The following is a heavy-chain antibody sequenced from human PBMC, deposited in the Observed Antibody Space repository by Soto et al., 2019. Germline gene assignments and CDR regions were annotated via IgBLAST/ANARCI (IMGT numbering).Heavy chain of an antibody. V-gene: IGHV3-23*01. J-gene: IGHJ6*02. CDR1: GITFSANA. CDR2: ISGSGGGT. D-gene: IGHD6-13*01. Sequence: GVSLRLSCAASGITFSANAMSWVRQAPGKGLEWVSDISGSGGGTYYADSVKGRFTISRDNSKNTLYLQMNSLRAEDTAVYYCAKGLRISAAGPYYSYGMDVWGQGTTVTVSS. CDR3: AKGLRISAAGPYYSYGMDV.